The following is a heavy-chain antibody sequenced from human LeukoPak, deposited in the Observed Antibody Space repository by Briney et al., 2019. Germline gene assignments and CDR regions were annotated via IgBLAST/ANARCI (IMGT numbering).Heavy chain of an antibody. CDR3: ARVIPDYYYYYMDV. D-gene: IGHD2-2*02. CDR2: IYYSGST. Sequence: PSETLSLTCTVSGGSISSGSYYWGWIRQPPGKGLEWIGSIYYSGSTNYNPSLKSRVTISVDTSKNQFSLKLSSVTAADTAVYYCARVIPDYYYYYMDVWGKGTTVTISS. V-gene: IGHV4-39*07. CDR1: GGSISSGSYY. J-gene: IGHJ6*03.